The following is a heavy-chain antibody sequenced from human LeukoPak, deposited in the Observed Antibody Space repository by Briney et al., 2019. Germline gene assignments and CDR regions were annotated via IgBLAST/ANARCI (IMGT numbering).Heavy chain of an antibody. Sequence: ASVKVSCTASGYTFTSYGISWVRQAPGQGLEWIGWISAYNGNTNYAQNLQGRLTMTTDTSTSTAYMELRRLRADDTAVYYCARDRTPYYDYAHGVFDPWGEGGMVTVSS. J-gene: IGHJ5*02. D-gene: IGHD3-16*01. V-gene: IGHV1-18*01. CDR1: GYTFTSYG. CDR2: ISAYNGNT. CDR3: ARDRTPYYDYAHGVFDP.